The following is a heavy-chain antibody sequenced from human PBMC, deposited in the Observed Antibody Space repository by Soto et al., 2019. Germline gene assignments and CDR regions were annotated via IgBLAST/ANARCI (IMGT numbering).Heavy chain of an antibody. CDR2: ISSSSSTI. CDR3: ARDLITIFGVVTHYGMDV. Sequence: GGSLRLSCAASGFTFSSYSMNWVRQAPGKGLEWVSYISSSSSTIYYADSVKGRFTISRDNAKNSLYLQMNSLRDEDTAVYYCARDLITIFGVVTHYGMDVWGQGTTVTVSS. V-gene: IGHV3-48*02. CDR1: GFTFSSYS. J-gene: IGHJ6*02. D-gene: IGHD3-3*01.